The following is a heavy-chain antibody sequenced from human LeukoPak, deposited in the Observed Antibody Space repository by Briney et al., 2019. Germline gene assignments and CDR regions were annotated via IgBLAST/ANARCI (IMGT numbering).Heavy chain of an antibody. J-gene: IGHJ6*03. Sequence: PGGSLRLSCAASGFTVSSNYMSWVRQAPGKGLEGVSVIYSGGSTYYADSVKGRFTISRDNSKNTLYLQMSSLRAEDTAVYYCARVYSSGWSRYYYYYMDVWGKGTTVTISS. D-gene: IGHD6-19*01. V-gene: IGHV3-66*01. CDR2: IYSGGST. CDR3: ARVYSSGWSRYYYYYMDV. CDR1: GFTVSSNY.